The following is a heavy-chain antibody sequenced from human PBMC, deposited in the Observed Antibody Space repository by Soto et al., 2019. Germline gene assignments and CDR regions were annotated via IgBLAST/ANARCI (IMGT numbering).Heavy chain of an antibody. Sequence: PGGSLRLSCAASGFTFSSYDMHWVRRATGKGLEWVSAIGTAGDTYYPGSVKGRFTISRENAKNSLYLQMNSLRAEDTAVYYCARGLSQGYSYGLFDPWGQGTLVTVS. CDR3: ARGLSQGYSYGLFDP. J-gene: IGHJ5*02. D-gene: IGHD5-18*01. CDR1: GFTFSSYD. CDR2: IGTAGDT. V-gene: IGHV3-13*01.